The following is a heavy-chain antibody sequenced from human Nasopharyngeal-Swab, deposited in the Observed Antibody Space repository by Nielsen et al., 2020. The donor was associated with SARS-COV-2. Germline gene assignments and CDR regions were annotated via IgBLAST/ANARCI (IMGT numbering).Heavy chain of an antibody. D-gene: IGHD3-22*01. Sequence: WVRQAPGQGLEWMGGIIPIFGTTDYAQKFQGTVTITANESTSTVYMELNSLKFEDTAVYYCARLRNYDSSGYSTYYFDYWGQGTLVTVSS. CDR2: IIPIFGTT. J-gene: IGHJ4*02. CDR3: ARLRNYDSSGYSTYYFDY. V-gene: IGHV1-69*01.